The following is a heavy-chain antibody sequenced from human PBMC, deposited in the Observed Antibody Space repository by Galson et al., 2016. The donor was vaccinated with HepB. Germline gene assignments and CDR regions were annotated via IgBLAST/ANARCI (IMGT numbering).Heavy chain of an antibody. CDR2: ISGSGGGT. Sequence: SLRLSCAASGFTFSTYAMSWVRQAPGKGLEWLSVISGSGGGTKYADSVKGRFTISRDNSKNTLYLQMNSLRAEDTAIYYCAKVLEHGRGDFWGQVTLVTVSS. J-gene: IGHJ4*02. CDR3: AKVLEHGRGDF. V-gene: IGHV3-23*01. D-gene: IGHD3-3*01. CDR1: GFTFSTYA.